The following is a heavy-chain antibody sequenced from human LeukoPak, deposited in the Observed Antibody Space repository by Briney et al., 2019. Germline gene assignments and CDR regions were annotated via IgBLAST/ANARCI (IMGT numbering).Heavy chain of an antibody. CDR1: GFTFDDYA. Sequence: PGGSLRLSCAASGFTFDDYAMHWVRQAPGKGLEWVSGISWNSGSIGYADSVKGRFTISRDNAKNSLYLQMNSLGAEDTALYYCAKDIGSSGWTNYFDYWGQGTLVTVSS. D-gene: IGHD3-22*01. V-gene: IGHV3-9*01. CDR2: ISWNSGSI. J-gene: IGHJ4*02. CDR3: AKDIGSSGWTNYFDY.